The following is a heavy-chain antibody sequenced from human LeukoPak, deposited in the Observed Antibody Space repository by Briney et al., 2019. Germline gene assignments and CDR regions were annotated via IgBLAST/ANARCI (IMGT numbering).Heavy chain of an antibody. CDR1: GYTFTGYD. J-gene: IGHJ5*02. Sequence: ASVKVSCKASGYTFTGYDINWVRQATGQGLEWMGWMNPNSGNTGYAQKFQGRVTMTRNTSISTAYMELSSLRSEDTAVYYCARGRWMGYYDSSGYYYPSWGQGTLVTVSS. V-gene: IGHV1-8*01. D-gene: IGHD3-22*01. CDR3: ARGRWMGYYDSSGYYYPS. CDR2: MNPNSGNT.